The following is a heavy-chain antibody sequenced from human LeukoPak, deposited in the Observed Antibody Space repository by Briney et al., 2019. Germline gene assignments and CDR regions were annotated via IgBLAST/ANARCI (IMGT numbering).Heavy chain of an antibody. CDR3: AKDLETGTSVGAFDI. Sequence: QSGGSLRLSCAASGFTFDDYAMHWVRQAPGKGLEWVSGISWNSGSIGYADSVKGRFAISRDNAKNSLYLQMNSLRAEDTALYYCAKDLETGTSVGAFDIWGQGTMVTVSS. CDR2: ISWNSGSI. D-gene: IGHD1-1*01. J-gene: IGHJ3*02. CDR1: GFTFDDYA. V-gene: IGHV3-9*01.